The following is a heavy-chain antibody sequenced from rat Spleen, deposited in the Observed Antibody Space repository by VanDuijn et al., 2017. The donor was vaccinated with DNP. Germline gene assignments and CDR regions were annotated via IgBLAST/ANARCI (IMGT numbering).Heavy chain of an antibody. J-gene: IGHJ2*01. CDR1: GYSITSNS. CDR2: ISYSGST. CDR3: ARWSRYFDY. V-gene: IGHV3-1*01. Sequence: EVQLQESGPGLVKPSQSLSLTCSVLGYSITSNSGGGIRKFSGNKMEYIGHISYSGSTNYNPSLKSRFSITSDTSKNQFFLQLNSVTTEDTATYYCARWSRYFDYWGQGVMVTVSS.